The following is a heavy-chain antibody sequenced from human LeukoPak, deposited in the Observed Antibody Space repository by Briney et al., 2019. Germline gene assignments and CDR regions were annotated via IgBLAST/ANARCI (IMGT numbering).Heavy chain of an antibody. D-gene: IGHD3-16*02. V-gene: IGHV1-18*01. CDR3: ARVVTGALDV. J-gene: IGHJ3*01. Sequence: ASVWVSRKASGYTFTSYGITWVRHAPGQGLEWMGWINVHNGYTNYTQTLQGRVSMTTDTSTTIAYMDLRSLSSVDTAVYYCARVVTGALDVWGEGTMVTVSS. CDR2: INVHNGYT. CDR1: GYTFTSYG.